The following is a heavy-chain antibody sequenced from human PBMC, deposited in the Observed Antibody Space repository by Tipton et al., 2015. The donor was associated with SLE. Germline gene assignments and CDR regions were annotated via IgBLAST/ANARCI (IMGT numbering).Heavy chain of an antibody. CDR2: ISPDGSST. J-gene: IGHJ4*02. Sequence: SLRLSCAASGFTFSSYWMYWVRQAPGKGPVWVSRISPDGSSTNYADSVKGRFTISRDNAKNTLYLQMNSLRAEDTAVYYCARELYGSGSYYDYWGQGTLVTVSS. V-gene: IGHV3-74*01. CDR3: ARELYGSGSYYDY. D-gene: IGHD3-10*01. CDR1: GFTFSSYW.